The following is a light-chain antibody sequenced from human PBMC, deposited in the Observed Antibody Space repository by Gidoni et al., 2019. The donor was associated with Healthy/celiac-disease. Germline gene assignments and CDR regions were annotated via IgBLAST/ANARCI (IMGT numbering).Light chain of an antibody. J-gene: IGKJ4*01. V-gene: IGKV3-15*01. CDR2: GAS. CDR1: QSVSSN. Sequence: EIVMTQSPATLSVSPGERATLPCRASQSVSSNLAWYQQKPGPAPRLLIYGASTRATGIPARFSGSGSGTEFTLTISSLQSEDFAVYYCQQYNNWPPNTFGGGTKVEIK. CDR3: QQYNNWPPNT.